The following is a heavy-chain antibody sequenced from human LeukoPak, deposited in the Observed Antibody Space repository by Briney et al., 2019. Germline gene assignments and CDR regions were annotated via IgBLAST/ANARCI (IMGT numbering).Heavy chain of an antibody. J-gene: IGHJ4*02. D-gene: IGHD5-18*01. CDR1: GFTFSSYG. CDR3: AKDMEYSYGWGGGYFDF. CDR2: MSYDGSKK. V-gene: IGHV3-30*18. Sequence: RSPRLSCAASGFTFSSYGMHWVCQAPGKGLEWVAVMSYDGSKKYYADSVKDRFTISRDNTKNTMYLQMNSLRAEDTAVYYCAKDMEYSYGWGGGYFDFWGQRPIAPVSS.